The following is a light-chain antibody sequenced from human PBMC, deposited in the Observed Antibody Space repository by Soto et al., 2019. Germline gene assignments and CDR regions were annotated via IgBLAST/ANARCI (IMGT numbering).Light chain of an antibody. CDR3: QQYNSYPLT. Sequence: DIQLTPAPSLLSASVGDRVTITLRAGQGSRHYLAWFQQKPGKGPKFLIYAASSLQSGGPSKFSGSGSGTDFTLTISSLQPEDFATYYCQQYNSYPLTFGGGTKVEIK. V-gene: IGKV1-16*02. CDR1: QGSRHY. J-gene: IGKJ4*01. CDR2: AAS.